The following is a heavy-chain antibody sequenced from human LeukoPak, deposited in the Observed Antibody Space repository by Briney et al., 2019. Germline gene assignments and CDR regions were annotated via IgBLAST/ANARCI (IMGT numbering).Heavy chain of an antibody. J-gene: IGHJ4*02. CDR3: ASGQLWFRFDY. V-gene: IGHV3-7*01. CDR1: GFTFSSYW. Sequence: PGGSLRLSCAASGFTFSSYWMSWVRQAPGKGLEWVANIKQEGSEKYYVDSVKGRFTISRDNAKNSLYLQMNSLRAEDTAVYYCASGQLWFRFDYWGQGTLVTVSS. D-gene: IGHD5-18*01. CDR2: IKQEGSEK.